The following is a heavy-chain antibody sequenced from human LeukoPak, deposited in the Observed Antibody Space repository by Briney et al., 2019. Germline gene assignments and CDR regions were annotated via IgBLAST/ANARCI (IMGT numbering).Heavy chain of an antibody. D-gene: IGHD2-15*01. J-gene: IGHJ4*02. Sequence: ASVKVSCKPSGYTFTGHYIHWVRQAPGQGLEWMGRLNPNSGNTEYTQKFLGRVTMTRDTSISTAYMELSGLTSDDTAIYYCARQRGLGYFDYWGQGVLVTVSS. CDR2: LNPNSGNT. V-gene: IGHV1-2*06. CDR3: ARQRGLGYFDY. CDR1: GYTFTGHY.